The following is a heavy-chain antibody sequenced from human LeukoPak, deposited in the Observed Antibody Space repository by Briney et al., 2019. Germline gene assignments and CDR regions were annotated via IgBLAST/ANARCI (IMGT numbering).Heavy chain of an antibody. D-gene: IGHD7-27*01. J-gene: IGHJ4*02. V-gene: IGHV1-2*06. CDR3: ARLQTGATFPPHFDY. CDR1: GYTFTGYF. CDR2: INSNSGDT. Sequence: ASVKVSCKASGYTFTGYFMHWLRQAPGQGPEWVGRINSNSGDTRYAQKFQGRVTMARDTSISTAFLELNSLRSDDTAVYSCARLQTGATFPPHFDYWGQGTLVTVSS.